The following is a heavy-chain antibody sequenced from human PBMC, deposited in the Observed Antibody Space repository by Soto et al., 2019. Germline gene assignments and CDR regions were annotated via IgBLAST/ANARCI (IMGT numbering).Heavy chain of an antibody. J-gene: IGHJ6*02. CDR1: GYSIGSGYY. CDR3: ARTFDYYGMDV. V-gene: IGHV4-38-2*01. CDR2: IYHAGSV. Sequence: SETLSVSCAVSGYSIGSGYYWAWIRQSPGKGLEWIGSIYHAGSVYYNPSLNGRVALSMDTSKNHLSLKLTSVTAADTAVYYCARTFDYYGMDVWGQGTTVTVSS.